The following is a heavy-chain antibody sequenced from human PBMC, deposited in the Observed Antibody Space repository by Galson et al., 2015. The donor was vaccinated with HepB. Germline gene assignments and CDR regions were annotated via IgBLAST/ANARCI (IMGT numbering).Heavy chain of an antibody. Sequence: SVKVSCKASGGTFSSYAISWVRQAPGQGLEWMGGIIPIFGTANYAQKFQGRVTITADESTSTAYMELSSLRSEDTAVYYCARAAGDTMIVGYYFDYWGQGTLVTVSS. V-gene: IGHV1-69*13. CDR2: IIPIFGTA. J-gene: IGHJ4*02. D-gene: IGHD3-22*01. CDR3: ARAAGDTMIVGYYFDY. CDR1: GGTFSSYA.